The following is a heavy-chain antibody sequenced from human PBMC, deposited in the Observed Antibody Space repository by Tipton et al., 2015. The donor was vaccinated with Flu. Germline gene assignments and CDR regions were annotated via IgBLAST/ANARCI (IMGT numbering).Heavy chain of an antibody. J-gene: IGHJ6*02. CDR1: GGSISSYY. CDR3: ASATTVTTSGMDV. D-gene: IGHD4-11*01. Sequence: LRLSCTVSGGSISSYYWSWLRQPPGKGLEWIGYIYYSGSTNYNPSLKSRVTISVDTSKNQFSLQLSSVTAADTAVYYCASATTVTTSGMDVWGQGTTVTVS. CDR2: IYYSGST. V-gene: IGHV4-59*01.